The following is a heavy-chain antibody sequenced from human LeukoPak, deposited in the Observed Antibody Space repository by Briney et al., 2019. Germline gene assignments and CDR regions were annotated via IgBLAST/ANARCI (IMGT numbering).Heavy chain of an antibody. D-gene: IGHD3-10*01. V-gene: IGHV4-59*01. CDR3: ARGEVAGSYGSGSYYFDY. J-gene: IGHJ4*02. CDR1: GGSISSYY. Sequence: SETLSLTCTVSGGSISSYYWSWIRQPPGKGLEWIGYIYYSGSTNYNPSLKSRVTISVDTSKNQFPLKLSSVTAADPAVYYCARGEVAGSYGSGSYYFDYWGQGTLVTVSS. CDR2: IYYSGST.